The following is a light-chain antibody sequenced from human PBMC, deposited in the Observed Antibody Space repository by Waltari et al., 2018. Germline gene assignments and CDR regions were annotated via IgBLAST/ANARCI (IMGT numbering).Light chain of an antibody. CDR3: QHYGSPQT. CDR2: AAS. V-gene: IGKV3-20*01. J-gene: IGKJ1*01. CDR1: EAISSTF. Sequence: TQSPGTLSLSPGERATLSCRASEAISSTFLAWYRHKPGQAPTLLIYAASDRATGIPDRISGSGSGTDFVLTITRLEPEDFAVYYCQHYGSPQTFGQGTKVEIK.